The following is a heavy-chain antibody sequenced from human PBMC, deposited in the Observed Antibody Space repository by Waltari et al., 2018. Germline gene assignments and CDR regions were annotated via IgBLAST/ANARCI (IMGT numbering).Heavy chain of an antibody. V-gene: IGHV4-59*01. Sequence: QVQLQESGPGLVKPSETLSLTCTVSGGSISRYYWSWIRQPPGQGLEWIGYIYYSGSTNYNPSLKSRVTISVDTSKNQFSLKLSSVTAADTAVYYCARVHYDYIWGSYRYAGYFDYWGQGTLVTVSS. J-gene: IGHJ4*02. CDR1: GGSISRYY. CDR2: IYYSGST. CDR3: ARVHYDYIWGSYRYAGYFDY. D-gene: IGHD3-16*02.